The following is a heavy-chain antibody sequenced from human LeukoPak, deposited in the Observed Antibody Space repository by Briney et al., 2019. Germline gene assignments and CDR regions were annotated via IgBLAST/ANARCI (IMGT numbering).Heavy chain of an antibody. V-gene: IGHV3-21*04. Sequence: GGSLRLSCVASGFTFNTYNMNWVRQAPGKGLEWVSSITSSSYIYYADSVKGRFTISRDNAKSSLYLQMNSLRAEDTAVYYCARDRFSGSYPLDYWGQGTLVTVSS. CDR2: ITSSSYI. CDR3: ARDRFSGSYPLDY. D-gene: IGHD1-26*01. CDR1: GFTFNTYN. J-gene: IGHJ4*02.